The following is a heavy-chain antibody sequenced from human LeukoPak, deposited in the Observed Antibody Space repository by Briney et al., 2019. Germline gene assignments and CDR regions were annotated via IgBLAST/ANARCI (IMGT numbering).Heavy chain of an antibody. CDR1: GYTFTSYD. Sequence: ASVKVSCKASGYTFTSYDINWVRQATGQGLEWMGWMNPNSGNTGYAQKFQGRVTMTRNTSISTAYMELSSLRSEDTAVYYCARRGSSSWYEWFDPWGQGTLVTVSS. CDR3: ARRGSSSWYEWFDP. V-gene: IGHV1-8*01. CDR2: MNPNSGNT. D-gene: IGHD6-13*01. J-gene: IGHJ5*02.